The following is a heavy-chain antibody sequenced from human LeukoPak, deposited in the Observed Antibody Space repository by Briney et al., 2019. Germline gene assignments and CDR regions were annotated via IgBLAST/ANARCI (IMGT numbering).Heavy chain of an antibody. Sequence: PGGSLRLSCAASGFTFSSYWMSWVRQAPGKGLEWVANIKQDGSEKYYEDSVKGRFTISRDNAKNSLYLQMNSLRAEDTAVYYCARTRYYYDSSGYFDYWGQGTLVTVSS. CDR3: ARTRYYYDSSGYFDY. V-gene: IGHV3-7*01. CDR2: IKQDGSEK. J-gene: IGHJ4*02. D-gene: IGHD3-22*01. CDR1: GFTFSSYW.